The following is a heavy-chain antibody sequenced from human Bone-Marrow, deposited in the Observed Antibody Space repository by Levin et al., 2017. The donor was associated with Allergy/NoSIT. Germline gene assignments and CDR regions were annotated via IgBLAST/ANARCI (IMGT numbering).Heavy chain of an antibody. V-gene: IGHV3-48*03. CDR2: ISSSGSTI. Sequence: PGGSLRLSCAASGFTFSSYEMNWVRQAPGKGLEWVSYISSSGSTIYYADSVKGRFTISRDNAKNSLYLQMNSLRAEDTAVYYCRAGDILTGKWNIVPYYFDYWGQGTLVTVSS. J-gene: IGHJ4*02. D-gene: IGHD3-9*01. CDR3: RAGDILTGKWNIVPYYFDY. CDR1: GFTFSSYE.